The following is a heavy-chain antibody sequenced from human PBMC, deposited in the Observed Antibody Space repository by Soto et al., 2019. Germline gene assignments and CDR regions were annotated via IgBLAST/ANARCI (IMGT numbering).Heavy chain of an antibody. D-gene: IGHD6-13*01. CDR2: ISGSGGSI. Sequence: PGGSLRLSCAASGFTFSSYAMSWVRQGPGKGLEWVSAISGSGGSIYYADSVKGRFTISRDDAKNTLYLQLNSLRAEDTAVYYCATAGGDPLVQVGHYHYYSGMDVWGQGTRGTV. V-gene: IGHV3-23*01. CDR3: ATAGGDPLVQVGHYHYYSGMDV. J-gene: IGHJ6*02. CDR1: GFTFSSYA.